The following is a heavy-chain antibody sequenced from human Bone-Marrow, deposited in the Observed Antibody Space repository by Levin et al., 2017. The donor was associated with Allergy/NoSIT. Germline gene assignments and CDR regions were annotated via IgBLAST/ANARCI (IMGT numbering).Heavy chain of an antibody. CDR1: GLTFSHYA. Sequence: GGSLRLSCAASGLTFSHYAMTWVRQAPGKGLEWVSAVSGGGDTTYYAASVKGRFTISRDNSKNTFDLQMDRLTVEDTAVYYCAKKAVTIDSWGQGTLVTVSS. V-gene: IGHV3-23*01. CDR3: AKKAVTIDS. CDR2: VSGGGDTT. J-gene: IGHJ5*01. D-gene: IGHD4-17*01.